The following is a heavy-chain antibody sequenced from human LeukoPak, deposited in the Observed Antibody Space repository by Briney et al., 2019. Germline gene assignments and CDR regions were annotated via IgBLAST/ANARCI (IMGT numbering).Heavy chain of an antibody. CDR3: AKAHSSGWYGCFDY. J-gene: IGHJ4*02. CDR2: ISWDGGST. CDR1: GFTFDDYT. Sequence: GGSLRLSCAASGFTFDDYTMHWVRQAPGKGLEWVSLISWDGGSTYYADSVKGRLTISRDNSKNSLFLQMNSLRTEDTALYYCAKAHSSGWYGCFDYWGQGTLVTVSS. D-gene: IGHD6-19*01. V-gene: IGHV3-43*01.